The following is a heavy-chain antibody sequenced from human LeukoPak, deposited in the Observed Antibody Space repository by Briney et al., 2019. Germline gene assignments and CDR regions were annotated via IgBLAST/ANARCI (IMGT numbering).Heavy chain of an antibody. D-gene: IGHD3-22*01. J-gene: IGHJ6*03. Sequence: GALRLSCAASGFTFSSYWMSWVRQAPGKGLEWVANIKQDGSEKYYVDSVKGRFTISRDNAKNSLYLQMNSLRAEDTAVYYCASLYYYDSRGDMDVWGKGTTVTVSS. CDR3: ASLYYYDSRGDMDV. CDR1: GFTFSSYW. V-gene: IGHV3-7*01. CDR2: IKQDGSEK.